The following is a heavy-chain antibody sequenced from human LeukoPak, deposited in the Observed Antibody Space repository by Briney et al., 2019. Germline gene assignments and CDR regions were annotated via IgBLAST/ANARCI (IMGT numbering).Heavy chain of an antibody. CDR3: ARETYYDILTGHADVGYYGMDV. V-gene: IGHV3-21*01. CDR1: GFTFSSYS. CDR2: ISSSSSYI. Sequence: PGGSLRLSCAASGFTFSSYSMNWVRQAPGKGLEWVSSISSSSSYIYYADSVKGRFTISRDNAKNSLYLQMNSLRAEDTAVYYCARETYYDILTGHADVGYYGMDVWGKGTTVTVAS. D-gene: IGHD3-9*01. J-gene: IGHJ6*04.